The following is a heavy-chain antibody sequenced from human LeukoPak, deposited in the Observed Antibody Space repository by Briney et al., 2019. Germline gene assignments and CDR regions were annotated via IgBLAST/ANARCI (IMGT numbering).Heavy chain of an antibody. D-gene: IGHD2-2*02. CDR2: IIPIFGTA. V-gene: IGHV1-69*05. Sequence: GASVKVSCKASGGTFSSYAISWVRQAPGQGLEWMGGIIPIFGTANYAQKFQGRVTITTDESTSTAYMELSSLRSEDTAVYYCATTKYCSSTSCYTYYYYYMDVWGKGTTVTVSS. CDR3: ATTKYCSSTSCYTYYYYYMDV. CDR1: GGTFSSYA. J-gene: IGHJ6*03.